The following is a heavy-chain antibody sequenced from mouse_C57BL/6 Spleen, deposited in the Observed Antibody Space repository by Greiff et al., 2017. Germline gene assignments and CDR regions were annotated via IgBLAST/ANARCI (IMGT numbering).Heavy chain of an antibody. CDR3: ARLDYGSSWYFDV. J-gene: IGHJ1*03. D-gene: IGHD1-1*01. Sequence: QVQLQQPGAELVKPGASVKMSCKASGYTFTSYWITWVKQRPGQGLEWIGDIYPGSGSPNYNEKFKSKATRTVDTSSSTAYMQLSSLTSEDSAVYYCARLDYGSSWYFDVWGTGTTVTVSS. CDR2: IYPGSGSP. CDR1: GYTFTSYW. V-gene: IGHV1-55*01.